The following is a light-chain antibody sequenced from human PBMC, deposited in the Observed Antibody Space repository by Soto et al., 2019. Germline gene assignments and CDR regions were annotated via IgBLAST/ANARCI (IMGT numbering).Light chain of an antibody. CDR3: QQYERSPTT. Sequence: EVVLTQSPGTLSLSPGDRATLSCRASQSVTSTYLGWYQQKPGQAPSLLIYGASRRATGIPDRFSGSGSGKDFTLTISGLEPEDFAVYYCQQYERSPTTFGGGTKVEIK. V-gene: IGKV3-20*01. CDR2: GAS. CDR1: QSVTSTY. J-gene: IGKJ4*01.